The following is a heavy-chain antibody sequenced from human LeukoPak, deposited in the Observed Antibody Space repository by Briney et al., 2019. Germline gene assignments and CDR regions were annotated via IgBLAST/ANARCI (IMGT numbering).Heavy chain of an antibody. Sequence: KSGGSLRLSCAASGFTFSSYSMNWVRQAPGKGLEWVSSVSSSNNYIFYADSVKGRFTISRDNAKNSLYLQMNSLRAEDTAVYYCARDHGSSWPNKDAFDIWGQGTMVTVSS. CDR3: ARDHGSSWPNKDAFDI. CDR2: VSSSNNYI. CDR1: GFTFSSYS. D-gene: IGHD6-13*01. V-gene: IGHV3-21*01. J-gene: IGHJ3*02.